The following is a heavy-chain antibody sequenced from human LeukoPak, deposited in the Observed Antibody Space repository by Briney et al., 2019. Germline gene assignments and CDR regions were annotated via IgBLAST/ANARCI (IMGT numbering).Heavy chain of an antibody. CDR2: ISGSGGST. J-gene: IGHJ4*02. D-gene: IGHD5-18*01. CDR3: ARDLAYSRLDY. CDR1: GFTFSSYA. Sequence: GGSLRLSCAASGFTFSSYAMSWVRQAPGKGLEWVSAISGSGGSTYYADSVKGRFTISRDNAENSLYLQMNSLRVEDTAFYYCARDLAYSRLDYWGQGMLVTVSS. V-gene: IGHV3-23*01.